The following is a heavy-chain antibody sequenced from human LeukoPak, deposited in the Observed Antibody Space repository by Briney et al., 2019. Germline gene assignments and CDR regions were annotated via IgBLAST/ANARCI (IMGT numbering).Heavy chain of an antibody. Sequence: GGSLRLSCAASGFTFSTYWMSWVRLAPGKGLEWVANINQDGSETFYVDSVKGRFTISRGNGKNSIFVQMDSLRAEDTAVYYCVRGFDGYFGFDLWGQGTMVTVSS. V-gene: IGHV3-7*05. CDR1: GFTFSTYW. CDR3: VRGFDGYFGFDL. D-gene: IGHD5-24*01. CDR2: INQDGSET. J-gene: IGHJ3*01.